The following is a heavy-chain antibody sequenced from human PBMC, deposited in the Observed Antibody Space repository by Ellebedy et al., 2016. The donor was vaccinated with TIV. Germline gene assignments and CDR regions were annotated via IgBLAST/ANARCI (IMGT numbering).Heavy chain of an antibody. Sequence: SVKVSCKASGGTFGNHPLSWVRQAPGQGREWVGRIIPMFGVTDTAQMLQGRLTITADESTSTAHMELSSLRPEDTAVYYCARNSDVVLVPSAYASSFDIWGQGTMVTVSS. J-gene: IGHJ3*02. D-gene: IGHD2-2*01. V-gene: IGHV1-69*13. CDR1: GGTFGNHP. CDR2: IIPMFGVT. CDR3: ARNSDVVLVPSAYASSFDI.